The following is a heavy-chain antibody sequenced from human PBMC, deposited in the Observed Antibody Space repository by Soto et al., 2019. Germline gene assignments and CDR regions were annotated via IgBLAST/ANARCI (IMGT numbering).Heavy chain of an antibody. CDR3: AGLRGYAGSPIDY. CDR2: ISYSGNT. Sequence: XETLSVTCTVSGGSVISGYWSWIRQPPGKGLEWIGYISYSGNTNYNPSLKSRVTMSVDTPKNQFSLRLSSVTTADTAVYYCAGLRGYAGSPIDYWGQGTPVTVYS. J-gene: IGHJ4*02. CDR1: GGSVISGY. V-gene: IGHV4-59*02. D-gene: IGHD2-15*01.